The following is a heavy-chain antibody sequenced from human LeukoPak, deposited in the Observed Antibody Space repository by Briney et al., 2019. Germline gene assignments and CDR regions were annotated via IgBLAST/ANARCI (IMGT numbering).Heavy chain of an antibody. CDR1: GFTFDDYA. Sequence: PGRSLRLSCAASGFTFDDYAMHWVRQAPGKGLEWVSGISWNSGSIGYADSVKGRFTISRDNAKNSLYLQMNSLRAEDTALYYCANDITGSVPAALDYWGQGTLVTVSS. J-gene: IGHJ4*02. CDR2: ISWNSGSI. V-gene: IGHV3-9*01. D-gene: IGHD2-2*01. CDR3: ANDITGSVPAALDY.